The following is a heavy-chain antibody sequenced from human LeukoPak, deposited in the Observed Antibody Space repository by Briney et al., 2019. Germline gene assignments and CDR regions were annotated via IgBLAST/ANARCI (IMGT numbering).Heavy chain of an antibody. CDR2: IYYSGST. Sequence: SETLSLTCTVSGGSISSYYWIWIRRPPGKGLEWIGYIYYSGSTNYNPSLKSRVTTSPDTPRNQFSLKLTSMTAADTAIYYCVRASVDTGGAFDVWGQGTVVTVSS. D-gene: IGHD2-8*02. CDR1: GGSISSYY. J-gene: IGHJ3*01. V-gene: IGHV4-59*01. CDR3: VRASVDTGGAFDV.